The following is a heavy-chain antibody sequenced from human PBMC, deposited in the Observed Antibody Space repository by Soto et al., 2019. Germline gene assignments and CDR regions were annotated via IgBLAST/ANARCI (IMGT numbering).Heavy chain of an antibody. CDR1: GGSFSGYY. J-gene: IGHJ4*02. CDR3: ARVVVVAATSGYFDY. V-gene: IGHV4-34*01. CDR2: INHSGST. Sequence: QVQLQQWGAGLLKPSETLSLTCAVYGGSFSGYYWSWIRQPPGKGLEWIGEINHSGSTNYNPSLKSRVTISVDTSKNQFCLKLSSVTAADTAVYYCARVVVVAATSGYFDYWGQGTLVTVSS. D-gene: IGHD2-15*01.